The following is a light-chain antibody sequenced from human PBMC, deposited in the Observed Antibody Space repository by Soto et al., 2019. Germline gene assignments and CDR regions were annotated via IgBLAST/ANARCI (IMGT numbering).Light chain of an antibody. CDR1: QSVSSTF. J-gene: IGKJ3*01. CDR2: GAS. V-gene: IGKV3-20*01. CDR3: KQYGTSPFT. Sequence: EIVLTQSPGTLSLSPGERATLSCRASQSVSSTFLAWYQQKPGQAPRLLIYGASNRATGIPDRFSGSGSGTDFTLTISRLEPEDFAVYHCKQYGTSPFTFGPGTKVDIK.